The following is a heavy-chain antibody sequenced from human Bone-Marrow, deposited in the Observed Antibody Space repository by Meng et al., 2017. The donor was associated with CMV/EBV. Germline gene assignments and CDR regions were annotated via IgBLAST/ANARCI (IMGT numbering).Heavy chain of an antibody. CDR2: INHSGST. J-gene: IGHJ4*02. Sequence: GSLRLSCAVYGGSFSGYYWSWIRQPPGKGLEWIGEINHSGSTNYNPSLKSRVTISVDTSKNQFSLKLSSVTAADTAVYYCARYSSSSSYFDYWGQGTRVTVSS. CDR1: GGSFSGYY. CDR3: ARYSSSSSYFDY. D-gene: IGHD6-6*01. V-gene: IGHV4-34*01.